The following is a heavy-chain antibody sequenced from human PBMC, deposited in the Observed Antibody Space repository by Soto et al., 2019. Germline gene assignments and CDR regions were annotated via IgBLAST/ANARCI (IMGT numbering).Heavy chain of an antibody. CDR1: VGSISSGGYC. CDR3: ARGILF. J-gene: IGHJ4*02. CDR2: IFFSGST. Sequence: PSETLSLTCTVSVGSISSGGYCWGWIRQQPGKGLEWIGCIFFSGSTSYNPSLKSRLTMSLDTSKNQFSLKLNSVTAADTAVYYCARGILFWGQGTLVTVSS. V-gene: IGHV4-31*03.